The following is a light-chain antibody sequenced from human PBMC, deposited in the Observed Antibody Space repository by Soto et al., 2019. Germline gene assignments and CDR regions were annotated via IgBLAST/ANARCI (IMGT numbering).Light chain of an antibody. Sequence: DIQMTQSPSTLSASVGDRVTITCRASQSISRSLAWYQQKPGKAPNLLIYDASSLESGVPSRFSGSGFGTEFTLTISSLQPDDFATYYCQHYHSYFGQGTKVDIK. CDR1: QSISRS. J-gene: IGKJ2*01. CDR2: DAS. V-gene: IGKV1-5*01. CDR3: QHYHSY.